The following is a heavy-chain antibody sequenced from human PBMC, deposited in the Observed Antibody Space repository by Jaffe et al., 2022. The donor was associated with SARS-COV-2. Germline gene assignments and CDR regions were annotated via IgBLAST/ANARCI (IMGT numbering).Heavy chain of an antibody. D-gene: IGHD3-3*01. Sequence: QLQLQESGPGLVKPSETLSLTCTVSGGSISSSSYYWGWIRQPPGKGLEWIGSIYYSGSTYYNPSLKSRVTISVDTSKNQFSLKLSSVTAADTAVYYCARHPPGGIFMYYFDYWGQGTLVTVSS. CDR1: GGSISSSSYY. CDR2: IYYSGST. J-gene: IGHJ4*02. V-gene: IGHV4-39*01. CDR3: ARHPPGGIFMYYFDY.